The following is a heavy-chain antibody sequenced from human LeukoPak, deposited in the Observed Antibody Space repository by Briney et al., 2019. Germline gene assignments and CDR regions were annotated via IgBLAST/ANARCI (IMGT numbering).Heavy chain of an antibody. D-gene: IGHD6-19*01. CDR2: TYYRSKWYN. V-gene: IGHV6-1*01. Sequence: SETLSLTCAISGDSVSSNSAAWNWIRQSPSRGLEWLGRTYYRSKWYNDYAVSVKSRITINPDTSKNQFSLQLNSVTPEDTAVYYCARDVGGPHEVAGYYYYYGMDVWGQGTTVTVSS. CDR3: ARDVGGPHEVAGYYYYYGMDV. J-gene: IGHJ6*02. CDR1: GDSVSSNSAA.